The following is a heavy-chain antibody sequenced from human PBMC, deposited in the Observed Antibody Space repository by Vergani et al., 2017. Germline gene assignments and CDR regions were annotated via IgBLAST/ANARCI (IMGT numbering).Heavy chain of an antibody. CDR2: SKSKTDGGTT. CDR1: GFTFSNAW. J-gene: IGHJ5*02. D-gene: IGHD2-2*01. V-gene: IGHV3-15*01. Sequence: EVQLVESGGGLVKPGGSLRLSCAASGFTFSNAWMSWVRQAPGKGLEWVGRSKSKTDGGTTDYAAPVKGRFTISRDESKNTLYLQMNSLKTEDTAVYYCTTDRYIVVVPAAIEWFDPWGQGTLVTVSS. CDR3: TTDRYIVVVPAAIEWFDP.